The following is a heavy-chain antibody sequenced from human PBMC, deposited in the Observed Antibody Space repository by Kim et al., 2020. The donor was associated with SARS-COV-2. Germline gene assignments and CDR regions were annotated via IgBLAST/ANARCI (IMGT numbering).Heavy chain of an antibody. CDR1: GFTVSSNY. CDR2: IYSGGST. CDR3: ARDYHFWNDYYFDY. Sequence: EGSLRLSCAASGFTVSSNYMSWVRQAPGKGLEWVSVIYSGGSTYYADSVKGRFTISRDNSKNTLYLQMNSLRAEDTAVYYCARDYHFWNDYYFDYWGQGTLVTVSS. V-gene: IGHV3-66*01. J-gene: IGHJ4*02. D-gene: IGHD1-1*01.